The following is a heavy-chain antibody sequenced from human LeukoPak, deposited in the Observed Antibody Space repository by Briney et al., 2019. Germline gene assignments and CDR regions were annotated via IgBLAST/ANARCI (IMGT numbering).Heavy chain of an antibody. V-gene: IGHV1-2*02. CDR3: ARELHQSSSWTFDY. CDR2: IYPNSGGT. D-gene: IGHD6-13*01. Sequence: ASVKVSCKASAYTFTGYYMHWVRQAPGQGLEWMGWIYPNSGGTNYAQKFQGRVTMTRETSIRTAYMEVSRLRSDDTAVYYCARELHQSSSWTFDYWGQGTLVTVSS. CDR1: AYTFTGYY. J-gene: IGHJ4*02.